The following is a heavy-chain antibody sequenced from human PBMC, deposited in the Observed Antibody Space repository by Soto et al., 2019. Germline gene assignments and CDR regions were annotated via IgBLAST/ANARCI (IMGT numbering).Heavy chain of an antibody. CDR3: AREVRGDYD. CDR1: GFTVSINY. Sequence: EVQLVESGGGLIQPGGSLRLSCAASGFTVSINYMTWFRQAPGKGLEWVSVIYNGGTTYYADSVKGRFTISRDNSKNTLYLQMNSLRAEDTAVYYCAREVRGDYDWGQGTLVTVSS. CDR2: IYNGGTT. J-gene: IGHJ4*02. D-gene: IGHD4-17*01. V-gene: IGHV3-53*01.